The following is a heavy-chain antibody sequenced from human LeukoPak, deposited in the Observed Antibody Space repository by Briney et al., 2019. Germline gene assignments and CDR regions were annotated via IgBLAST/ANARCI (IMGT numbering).Heavy chain of an antibody. D-gene: IGHD3-22*01. CDR3: TVDTDYFEGLGFPRPALNDY. V-gene: IGHV3-48*03. CDR1: GFTFSSYE. J-gene: IGHJ4*02. CDR2: ISSRGTTI. Sequence: GGSLRLSCAVSGFTFSSYEMNWVRQAPGKGLEWVSYISSRGTTIYYVDSVKGRFTISRDNAKNSLYLQMNSLRVEDTAVYFCTVDTDYFEGLGFPRPALNDYWGQGTLVTVSS.